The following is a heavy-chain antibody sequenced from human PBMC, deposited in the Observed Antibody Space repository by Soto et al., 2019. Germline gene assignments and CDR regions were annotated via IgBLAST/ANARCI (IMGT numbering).Heavy chain of an antibody. V-gene: IGHV1-18*01. J-gene: IGHJ6*02. D-gene: IGHD3-3*01. CDR2: ISPYNGHT. CDR1: GYTFTNYA. Sequence: QVQLVQSGAEVEKPEASVKVSCKASGYTFTNYAITWVRQAPGQGLEWMGWISPYNGHTNYAQKFQDRVTMTTDTATRTAYMYMRSPRSDVTAVCSYTTLRVEWGMYYYSGMDVWGQGTTVTVSS. CDR3: TTLRVEWGMYYYSGMDV.